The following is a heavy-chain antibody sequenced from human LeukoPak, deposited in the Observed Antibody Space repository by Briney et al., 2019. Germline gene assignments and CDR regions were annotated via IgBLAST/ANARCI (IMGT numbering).Heavy chain of an antibody. Sequence: AASVKVSCKASGGTFSSYAISWVRQAPGQGLEWMGGIIPIFGTANYAQKFQGRVTITADKSTSTAYMELSSLRSEDTAVYYCARDGDFWSGYYNYWGQGTLVTVSS. V-gene: IGHV1-69*06. J-gene: IGHJ4*02. D-gene: IGHD3-3*01. CDR2: IIPIFGTA. CDR1: GGTFSSYA. CDR3: ARDGDFWSGYYNY.